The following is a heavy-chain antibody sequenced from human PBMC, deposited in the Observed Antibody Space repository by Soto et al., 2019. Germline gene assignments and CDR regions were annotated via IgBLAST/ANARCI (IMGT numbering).Heavy chain of an antibody. Sequence: SETLSLTCTVSGGSISSSSYYWGWIRQPPGKGLEWIGSIYYSGSTYYNPSLKSRVTISVNTSKNPFSLKLSSVTAADTAVYYCASMTLGDTSLLSAFDIWGQGTMVTVSS. D-gene: IGHD2-2*01. CDR1: GGSISSSSYY. CDR3: ASMTLGDTSLLSAFDI. CDR2: IYYSGST. V-gene: IGHV4-39*01. J-gene: IGHJ3*02.